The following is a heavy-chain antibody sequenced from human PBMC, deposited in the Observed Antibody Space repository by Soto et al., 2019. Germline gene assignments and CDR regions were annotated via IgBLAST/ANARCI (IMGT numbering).Heavy chain of an antibody. D-gene: IGHD3-16*01. CDR1: GDTITTYW. J-gene: IGHJ4*02. CDR3: ARRAGVMVPFDY. V-gene: IGHV5-51*01. CDR2: IYPSDSDT. Sequence: AEPLKISCNTSGDTITTYWGGWVRQRPGEGLEWMGIIYPSDSDTRYSPSFQGHVMFSVDKSLETAYLEWSSLKTSDTAVYFCARRAGVMVPFDYWGQGTQVTVSS.